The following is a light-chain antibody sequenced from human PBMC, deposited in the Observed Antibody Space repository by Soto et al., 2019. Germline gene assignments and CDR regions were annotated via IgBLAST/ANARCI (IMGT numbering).Light chain of an antibody. J-gene: IGKJ2*01. V-gene: IGKV3-20*01. CDR2: DVS. CDR3: QQYGSSPYT. CDR1: QSVTSTF. Sequence: EIVLTQSPGTLSLSPGERATLSCRASQSVTSTFLAWFQQRRGQAPRLLIHDVSSRASGVPPRFSGSGSGTDFTLTISRXEPEDFAVYYCQQYGSSPYTFGQGTKVDIK.